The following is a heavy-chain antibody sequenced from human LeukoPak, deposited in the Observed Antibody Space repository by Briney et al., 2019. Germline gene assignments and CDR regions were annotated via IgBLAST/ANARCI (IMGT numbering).Heavy chain of an antibody. Sequence: GGSLRLSCAASGFTFSSYGMHWVRQAPGKGLEWVGFIRSKAYGGTTEYAASVKGRFTISRDDSKSIAYLQMNSLKTEDTAVYYCTRDSCSSCFRYYYYYMDVWGKGTTVTVSS. CDR3: TRDSCSSCFRYYYYYMDV. D-gene: IGHD2-2*01. CDR1: GFTFSSYG. CDR2: IRSKAYGGTT. V-gene: IGHV3-49*04. J-gene: IGHJ6*03.